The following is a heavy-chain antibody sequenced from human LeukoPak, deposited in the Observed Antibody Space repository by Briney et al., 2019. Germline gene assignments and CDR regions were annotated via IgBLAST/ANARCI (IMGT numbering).Heavy chain of an antibody. D-gene: IGHD6-6*01. V-gene: IGHV3-9*01. J-gene: IGHJ4*02. CDR3: AKLGMSSSSTFDY. CDR1: GFTFDDYA. Sequence: GGSLRLSCAASGFTFDDYAMHWVRQAPGKGLEWVSGISWNSGSIGYADSVKGRFTISRDNAKNSLYLQMNSLRAEDTALYYCAKLGMSSSSTFDYWGQGTLVTVSS. CDR2: ISWNSGSI.